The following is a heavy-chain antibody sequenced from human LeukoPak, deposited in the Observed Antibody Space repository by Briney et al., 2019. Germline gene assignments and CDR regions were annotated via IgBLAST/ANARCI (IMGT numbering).Heavy chain of an antibody. Sequence: SGGSLRLSCAASGFTVSTNHMSWVRQAPGKGLEWVSVIYSGGDIYYADSVKGRFTISRDNSKNTLYLQIHSLRAEDTAVYYCARLLWGTWYFDLWGRGTLVTVSS. CDR1: GFTVSTNH. J-gene: IGHJ2*01. V-gene: IGHV3-53*01. CDR3: ARLLWGTWYFDL. CDR2: IYSGGDI. D-gene: IGHD7-27*01.